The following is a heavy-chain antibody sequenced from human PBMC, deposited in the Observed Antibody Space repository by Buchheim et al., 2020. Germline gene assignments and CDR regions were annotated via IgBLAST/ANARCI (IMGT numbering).Heavy chain of an antibody. V-gene: IGHV4-59*12. CDR2: ISYSGST. CDR3: ARDMIYGRGPRAPYYYYYGMDV. Sequence: QVQLQESGPGLMKPSETLSLTCTVSGGSITNYYWNWIRQPPGERLEWVGYISYSGSTNYNPSFKSRATISVDMSRNQFSLKLNSVTAADTAVYYCARDMIYGRGPRAPYYYYYGMDVWGQGTT. CDR1: GGSITNYY. J-gene: IGHJ6*02. D-gene: IGHD2-8*01.